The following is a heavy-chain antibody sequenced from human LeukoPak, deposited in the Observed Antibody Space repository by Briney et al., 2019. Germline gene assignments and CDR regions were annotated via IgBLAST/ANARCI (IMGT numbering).Heavy chain of an antibody. CDR3: ARIDGRYYYGSGSYSLALDAFDI. V-gene: IGHV4-39*07. CDR1: GGSISSSSYY. CDR2: IYYSGST. D-gene: IGHD3-10*01. Sequence: PSETLSLTCTVSGGSISSSSYYWGWIRQPPGKGLEWIGSIYYSGSTNYNPSLKSRVTMSVDTSKNQFSLKLNSVTAADTAVYYCARIDGRYYYGSGSYSLALDAFDIWGQGTMVTVSS. J-gene: IGHJ3*02.